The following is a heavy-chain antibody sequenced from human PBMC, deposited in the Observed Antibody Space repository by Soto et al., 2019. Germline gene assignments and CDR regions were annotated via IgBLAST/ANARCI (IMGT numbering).Heavy chain of an antibody. Sequence: GSLRLSCAASGFTFSNAWMSWVRQAPGKGLEWVGRIKSKTDGGTTDYAAPVKGRFTISRDDSKNTLYLQMNSLKTEDTAVYYCTAPDYDFWSGYPIYYYYGMDVWGQGTTVTVSS. D-gene: IGHD3-3*01. J-gene: IGHJ6*02. V-gene: IGHV3-15*01. CDR2: IKSKTDGGTT. CDR3: TAPDYDFWSGYPIYYYYGMDV. CDR1: GFTFSNAW.